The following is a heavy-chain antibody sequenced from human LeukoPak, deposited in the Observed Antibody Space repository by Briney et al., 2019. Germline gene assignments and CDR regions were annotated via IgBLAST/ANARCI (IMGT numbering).Heavy chain of an antibody. D-gene: IGHD3-16*01. Sequence: SETLCLTCTVSGGSLSSGAYCWGWIRQPPGKGLEWIGSIYYSGSTYYNPSLKSRLTISVDTSKKQFSLKLSSVTAADTAIYYCERHPRNWGNFDYWVQGKLVTVSS. CDR1: GGSLSSGAYC. J-gene: IGHJ4*02. CDR3: ERHPRNWGNFDY. V-gene: IGHV4-39*01. CDR2: IYYSGST.